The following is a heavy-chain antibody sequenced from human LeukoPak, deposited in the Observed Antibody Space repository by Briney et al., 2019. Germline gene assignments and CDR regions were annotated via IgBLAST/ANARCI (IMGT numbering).Heavy chain of an antibody. Sequence: PGTSLRLSCAASGFSFSSYVMHWVRQAPGKGLEWVGRIKSKTDGGTTDYAAPVKGRFTISRDDSKNTLYLQMNSLKTEDTAVYYCTTTLGYYSSTSCYSNWFDPWGQGTLVTVSS. CDR1: GFSFSSYV. V-gene: IGHV3-15*01. CDR3: TTTLGYYSSTSCYSNWFDP. D-gene: IGHD2-2*02. CDR2: IKSKTDGGTT. J-gene: IGHJ5*02.